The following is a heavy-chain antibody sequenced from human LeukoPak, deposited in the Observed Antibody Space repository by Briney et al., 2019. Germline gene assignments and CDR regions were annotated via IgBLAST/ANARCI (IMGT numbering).Heavy chain of an antibody. V-gene: IGHV1-69*04. CDR2: IIPILGIA. D-gene: IGHD2-2*01. CDR3: AREDLTFRDIVVVPAALDY. J-gene: IGHJ4*02. CDR1: GGTFSSYA. Sequence: VASVKVSCKASGGTFSSYAISWVRQAPGQGLEWMGRIIPILGIANYAQKLQGRVTMTTDTSTSTAYMELRSLRSDDTAVYYCAREDLTFRDIVVVPAALDYWGQGTLVTVSS.